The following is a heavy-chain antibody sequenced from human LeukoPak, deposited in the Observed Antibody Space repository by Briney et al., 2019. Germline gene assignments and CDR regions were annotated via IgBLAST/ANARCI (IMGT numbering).Heavy chain of an antibody. Sequence: PETLSLTCTVSGGSISSYYWSWIRQPTGYGLKWIGYIDYSGSTMYNPSLKSRVTISVDTSKILFSLKLSAVTAADTGVYYCASVSSVATIDYWGQGTLVTVSS. J-gene: IGHJ4*02. CDR1: GGSISSYY. CDR2: IDYSGST. CDR3: ASVSSVATIDY. D-gene: IGHD5-24*01. V-gene: IGHV4-59*01.